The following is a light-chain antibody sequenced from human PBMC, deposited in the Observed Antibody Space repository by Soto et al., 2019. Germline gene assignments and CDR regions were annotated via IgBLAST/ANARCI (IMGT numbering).Light chain of an antibody. J-gene: IGKJ1*01. CDR3: QQYDYWPRT. CDR1: QSVTSN. Sequence: EIVLTQSPATLSLSPGERSTLSFRSSQSVTSNKLAWYQQNPGQAPRLLLFGVSNRATGIPARFSGSGSGTEFSLTISSLQSEDFAVYYCQQYDYWPRTFGQGTKVDIK. V-gene: IGKV3-15*01. CDR2: GVS.